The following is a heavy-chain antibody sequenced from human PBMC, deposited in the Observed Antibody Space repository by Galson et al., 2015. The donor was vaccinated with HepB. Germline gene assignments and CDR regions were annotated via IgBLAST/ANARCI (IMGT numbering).Heavy chain of an antibody. D-gene: IGHD7-27*01. CDR1: GFTFSSYS. J-gene: IGHJ4*02. V-gene: IGHV3-48*02. CDR3: APLGNWGETTPFDY. Sequence: SLRLSCAASGFTFSSYSMNWVRQAPGKGLEWVAYISSSSSTIYYADSVKGRFTISRDNAKNSLYLQMNSLRDEDTAVYYCAPLGNWGETTPFDYWGQGTLVTVSS. CDR2: ISSSSSTI.